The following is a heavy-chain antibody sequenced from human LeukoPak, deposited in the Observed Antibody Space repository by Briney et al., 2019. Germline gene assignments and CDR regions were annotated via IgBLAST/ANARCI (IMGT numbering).Heavy chain of an antibody. Sequence: ASVKVSCKASGGTFSSYAISWVRQAPAQGLEWMGGIIPIFGTANYAQKFQGRVTITADKSTSTAYMELSSLRSEDTAVYYCARRGLRGHYFDYWGQGTLVTVSS. CDR2: IIPIFGTA. J-gene: IGHJ4*02. CDR1: GGTFSSYA. V-gene: IGHV1-69*06. CDR3: ARRGLRGHYFDY. D-gene: IGHD2-8*01.